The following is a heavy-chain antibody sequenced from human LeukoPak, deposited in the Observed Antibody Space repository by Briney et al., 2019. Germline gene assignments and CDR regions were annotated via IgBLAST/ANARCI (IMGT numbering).Heavy chain of an antibody. J-gene: IGHJ5*02. CDR1: GYSISSGYY. CDR3: ARGGYDYVWGSYRHNWFDP. V-gene: IGHV4-38-2*02. Sequence: SETLSLTCTVSGYSISSGYYWGWIRQPPGKGLEWIGSIYHSGSTYYNPSLKSRVTISVDMSKNQFSLKLSSVTAADTAVYYCARGGYDYVWGSYRHNWFDPWGQGTLVTVSS. CDR2: IYHSGST. D-gene: IGHD3-16*02.